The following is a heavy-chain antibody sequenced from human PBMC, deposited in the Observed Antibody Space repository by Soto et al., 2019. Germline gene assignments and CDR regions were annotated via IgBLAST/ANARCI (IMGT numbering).Heavy chain of an antibody. CDR3: AKARCSDTDCYFPDT. CDR2: LSGSGATT. J-gene: IGHJ5*02. D-gene: IGHD2-21*02. V-gene: IGHV3-23*01. CDR1: GFTFSSYA. Sequence: VGSLRLSCGDSGFTFSSYAMSWVRQAPGKGLEWVSRLSGSGATTKYADSVEGRFTISRDNSKNTLYLQMDSLSAEDTAIYYCAKARCSDTDCYFPDTWGQGTLVTVS.